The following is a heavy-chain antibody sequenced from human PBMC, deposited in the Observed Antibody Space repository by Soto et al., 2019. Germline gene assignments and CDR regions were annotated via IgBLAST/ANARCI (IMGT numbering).Heavy chain of an antibody. CDR1: GFTFSSYA. CDR2: ISGSGGST. V-gene: IGHV3-23*01. Sequence: GGSLRLSCAASGFTFSSYAMSWVRQAPGKGLEWVSAISGSGGSTYYADSVKGRFTISRDNSKNTLYLQMNSLRAEDTAVYYCANQPDPTSGWNYYYYGMDVWGQGTTVTVSS. J-gene: IGHJ6*02. D-gene: IGHD6-19*01. CDR3: ANQPDPTSGWNYYYYGMDV.